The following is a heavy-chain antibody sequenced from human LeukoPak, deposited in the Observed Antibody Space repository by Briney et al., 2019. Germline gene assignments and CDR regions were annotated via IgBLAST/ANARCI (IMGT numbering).Heavy chain of an antibody. CDR2: IYYSGST. CDR1: GGSISSYY. V-gene: IGHV4-59*01. J-gene: IGHJ5*02. D-gene: IGHD2-8*01. Sequence: SETLSLTCTVSGGSISSYYWSWIRQPPGKGLEWIGYIYYSGSTNYNPSLKSRVTISVDTSKNQFSLKLSSVTAADTAVYYCARDIPDDTNGSWFDPWGQGTLVTVSS. CDR3: ARDIPDDTNGSWFDP.